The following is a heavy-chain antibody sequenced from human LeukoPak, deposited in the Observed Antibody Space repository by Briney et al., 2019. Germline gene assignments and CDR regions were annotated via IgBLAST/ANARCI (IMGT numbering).Heavy chain of an antibody. CDR2: ISGSGGST. D-gene: IGHD6-13*01. CDR3: ARDGADSSSWYGDY. V-gene: IGHV3-23*01. Sequence: PGGSLRLSCAASGFTFSSYAMSWVRQAPGKGLEWVSAISGSGGSTYYADSVKGRFTISRDNSKNTLYLQMNSLRAEDTAVYYCARDGADSSSWYGDYWGQGTLVTVSS. CDR1: GFTFSSYA. J-gene: IGHJ4*02.